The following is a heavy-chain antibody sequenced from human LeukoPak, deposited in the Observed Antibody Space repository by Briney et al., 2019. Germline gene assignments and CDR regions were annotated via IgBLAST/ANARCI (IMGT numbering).Heavy chain of an antibody. V-gene: IGHV3-23*01. Sequence: PGGSLRLSCAASGATFSSYAMSWVRQAPGKGLEWVSGISASGGSTYYADAVKGRFTISRDNPKNTLSLQMNSLRAEDTAVYYCAITYYYDTSGSSYYFDYWGQGTLVTVSS. CDR1: GATFSSYA. CDR2: ISASGGST. CDR3: AITYYYDTSGSSYYFDY. J-gene: IGHJ4*02. D-gene: IGHD3-22*01.